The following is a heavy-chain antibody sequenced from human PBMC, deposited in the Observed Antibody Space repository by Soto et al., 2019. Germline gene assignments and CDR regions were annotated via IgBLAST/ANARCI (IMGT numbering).Heavy chain of an antibody. Sequence: TLSLTCAVSGGSISSGGYSWSWIRQPPGKGLEWIGYIYHSGSTYYNPSLKSRVTISVDRSKNQFSLELSSVTAADTAVYYCARVEQQLVLDYWGQGTLVTVSS. D-gene: IGHD6-13*01. J-gene: IGHJ4*02. V-gene: IGHV4-30-2*01. CDR1: GGSISSGGYS. CDR2: IYHSGST. CDR3: ARVEQQLVLDY.